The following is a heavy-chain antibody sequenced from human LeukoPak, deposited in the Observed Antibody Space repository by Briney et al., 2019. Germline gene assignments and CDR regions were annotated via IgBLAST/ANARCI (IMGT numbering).Heavy chain of an antibody. V-gene: IGHV3-30*02. CDR3: AKDHKAIFGVVILDAFDI. Sequence: GGSLRLSCAASGFTFSSYGMHWVRQAPGKGLEWVAFIRYDGSNKYYADSVKGRFTISRDNSKDTLYLQMNSLRAEDTAVYYCAKDHKAIFGVVILDAFDIWGQGTMVTVSS. CDR2: IRYDGSNK. CDR1: GFTFSSYG. J-gene: IGHJ3*02. D-gene: IGHD3-3*01.